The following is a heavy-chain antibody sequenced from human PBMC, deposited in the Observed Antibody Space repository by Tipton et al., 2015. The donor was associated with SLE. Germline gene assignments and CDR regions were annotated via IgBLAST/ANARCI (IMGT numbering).Heavy chain of an antibody. D-gene: IGHD6-25*01. CDR1: GGSFSGYY. V-gene: IGHV4-34*01. Sequence: TLSLTCAVYGGSFSGYYWSWIRQPPGKGLEWIGEINHSGSTNYNPSLKSRVTISVDTSKNQFSLKLSSVTAADTAVYYCARSRRKYSSDGFDPWGQGTLVTVSS. CDR2: INHSGST. J-gene: IGHJ5*02. CDR3: ARSRRKYSSDGFDP.